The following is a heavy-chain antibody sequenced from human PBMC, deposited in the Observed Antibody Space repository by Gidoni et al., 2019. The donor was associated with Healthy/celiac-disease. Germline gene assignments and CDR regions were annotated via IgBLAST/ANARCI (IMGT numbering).Heavy chain of an antibody. CDR2: IYYSGST. CDR3: ARHRSSGSSGRLFDY. V-gene: IGHV4-59*01. CDR1: GGSISSYY. J-gene: IGHJ4*02. D-gene: IGHD6-19*01. Sequence: QVQLQESGPGLVKPSETLSLTCTVSGGSISSYYWSWIRQPPGKGLEWIGYIYYSGSTNYNPSLKSRVTISVDTSKNQFSLKLSSVTAADTAVYYCARHRSSGSSGRLFDYWGQGTLVTVSS.